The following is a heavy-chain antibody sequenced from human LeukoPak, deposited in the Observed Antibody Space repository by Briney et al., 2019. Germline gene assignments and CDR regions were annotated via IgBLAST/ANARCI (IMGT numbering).Heavy chain of an antibody. V-gene: IGHV1-8*03. Sequence: ASVKVSCKASGYTFTSYDINWVRQATGQGLKWMGWMNPNSGNTGYAQKFQGRVTITRNTSISTAYMELSSLRSEDTAVYYCATPPTGTTTTGEYYFDSWGQGTLVTVSS. CDR2: MNPNSGNT. D-gene: IGHD1-1*01. CDR1: GYTFTSYD. CDR3: ATPPTGTTTTGEYYFDS. J-gene: IGHJ4*02.